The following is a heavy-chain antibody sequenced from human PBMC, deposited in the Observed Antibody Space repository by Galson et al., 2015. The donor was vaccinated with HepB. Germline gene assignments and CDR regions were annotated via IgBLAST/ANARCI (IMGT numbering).Heavy chain of an antibody. Sequence: SVKVSCKASGYTFTGYYMHWVRQAPGQGLEWMGRINPNSGGTNYAQKFQGRVTMTRDTSISTAYMELSRLRSDDTAVYYCARDLLGRYSPEYWGQGTLVTVSS. V-gene: IGHV1-2*06. D-gene: IGHD2-21*01. CDR1: GYTFTGYY. CDR3: ARDLLGRYSPEY. CDR2: INPNSGGT. J-gene: IGHJ4*02.